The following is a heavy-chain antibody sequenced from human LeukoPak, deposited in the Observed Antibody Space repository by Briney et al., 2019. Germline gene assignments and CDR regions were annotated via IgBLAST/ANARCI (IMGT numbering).Heavy chain of an antibody. D-gene: IGHD3-10*01. CDR1: GGTFSSYA. V-gene: IGHV1-69*13. CDR3: ARVGPDYYGSGSLDY. Sequence: ASVKVSCKASGGTFSSYAISWVRQAPGQGLEWMGGIIPIFGTANYAQKFQGRVTITADESTSTAYMELSSLRSEDTAVYYCARVGPDYYGSGSLDYWGQGTLVTVSS. CDR2: IIPIFGTA. J-gene: IGHJ4*02.